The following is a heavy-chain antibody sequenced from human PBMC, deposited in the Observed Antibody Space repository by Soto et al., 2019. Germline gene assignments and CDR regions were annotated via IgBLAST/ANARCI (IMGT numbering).Heavy chain of an antibody. D-gene: IGHD6-13*01. CDR2: IWYDGSNK. J-gene: IGHJ4*02. CDR1: GFTFSSYG. V-gene: IGHV3-33*01. CDR3: ARAKTPHSSSWLIDY. Sequence: QVQLVESGGGVVQPGRSLRLSCAASGFTFSSYGMHWVRQAPGKGLEWVAVIWYDGSNKYYADSVKGRFTISRDNSKNPLYLQMNSLRAEDTAVYYCARAKTPHSSSWLIDYWGQGTLVTVSS.